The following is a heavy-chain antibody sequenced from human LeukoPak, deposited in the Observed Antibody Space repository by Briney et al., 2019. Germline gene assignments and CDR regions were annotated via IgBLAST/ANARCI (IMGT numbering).Heavy chain of an antibody. Sequence: GASVKVSCKASGYTFTDYFIHWVRQAPGQGLEWMGWINPITGGTNYAQKFQGRVTMTRDTSVSTAYMDLSGLKSDDTAVYYCVRPHYYYYYLDVWGKGTTVTVSS. J-gene: IGHJ6*03. CDR2: INPITGGT. CDR1: GYTFTDYF. V-gene: IGHV1-2*02. CDR3: VRPHYYYYYLDV.